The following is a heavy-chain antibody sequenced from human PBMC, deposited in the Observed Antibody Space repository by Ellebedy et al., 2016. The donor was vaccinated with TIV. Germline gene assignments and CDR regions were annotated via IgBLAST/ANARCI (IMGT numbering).Heavy chain of an antibody. CDR3: ARVDILRWYYFES. CDR1: GFSVTNNY. J-gene: IGHJ4*02. Sequence: GESLKISCAASGFSVTNNYMSWVRQAPGQGLDWVSLIYAGGTTNYADSVKGRFTISRDTSNNTVNLEMNSLRAEDTAIYYCARVDILRWYYFESWGQGTLVTVSS. CDR2: IYAGGTT. D-gene: IGHD3-9*01. V-gene: IGHV3-53*01.